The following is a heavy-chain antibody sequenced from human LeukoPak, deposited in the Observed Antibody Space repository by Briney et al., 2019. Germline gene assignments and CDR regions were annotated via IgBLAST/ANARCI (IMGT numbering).Heavy chain of an antibody. V-gene: IGHV1-69*05. CDR3: ARVGLDSGGATPYDY. Sequence: SVKVSCKASGGTFSSYAISWVRQASGQGLEWMGGIIPIFGTANYAQKFQGRVTITTDESTSTAYMELSSLRSEDTAVYYCARVGLDSGGATPYDYWGQGTLVTVSS. CDR2: IIPIFGTA. D-gene: IGHD1-26*01. J-gene: IGHJ4*02. CDR1: GGTFSSYA.